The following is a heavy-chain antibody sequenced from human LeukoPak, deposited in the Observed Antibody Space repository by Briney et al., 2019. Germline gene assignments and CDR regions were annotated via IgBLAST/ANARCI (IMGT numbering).Heavy chain of an antibody. Sequence: SETLSLTCTVSGGSISSSSYYWGWIRQPPGKGLEWIGSIYYSGSTYYNPSLKCRVTISVDTSKNQFSLKLNSVTAADTAVYYFARHPTKLYSYDSSGYKLTPQDVWGQGTTVTVSS. V-gene: IGHV4-39*01. CDR3: ARHPTKLYSYDSSGYKLTPQDV. J-gene: IGHJ6*02. CDR1: GGSISSSSYY. D-gene: IGHD3-22*01. CDR2: IYYSGST.